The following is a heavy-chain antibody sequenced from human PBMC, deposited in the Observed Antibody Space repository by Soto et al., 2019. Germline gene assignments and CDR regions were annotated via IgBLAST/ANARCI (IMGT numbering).Heavy chain of an antibody. V-gene: IGHV1-8*02. Sequence: APVKVSCEASGVGFRSCSSSWVRQAPGQGLEWMGRIIPNRGITGYAQKFQGRVTMTRNTSISTAYMELSSLRSEDTAVYYCARDLGYCSGGSCLDYWGQGTLVTVSS. CDR2: IIPNRGIT. CDR1: GVGFRSCS. J-gene: IGHJ4*02. D-gene: IGHD2-15*01. CDR3: ARDLGYCSGGSCLDY.